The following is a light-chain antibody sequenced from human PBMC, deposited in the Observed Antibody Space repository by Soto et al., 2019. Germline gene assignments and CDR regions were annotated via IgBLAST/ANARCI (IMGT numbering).Light chain of an antibody. Sequence: QSALTQPASVSGSAGQSITISCTGTSSDVGGYNYVSWYQQHPGKAPKLMIYEVSNRPSGVSNRFSGSKSGNTASLTISGLQAEDEADYYCSSYTRSSTLGFGGGTQLTVL. CDR3: SSYTRSSTLG. CDR1: SSDVGGYNY. J-gene: IGLJ2*01. CDR2: EVS. V-gene: IGLV2-14*01.